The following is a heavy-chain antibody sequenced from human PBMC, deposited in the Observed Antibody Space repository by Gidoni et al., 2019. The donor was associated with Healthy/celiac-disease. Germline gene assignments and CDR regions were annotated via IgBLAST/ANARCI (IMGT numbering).Heavy chain of an antibody. J-gene: IGHJ5*02. CDR2: IIPIFGTA. CDR1: GGTFSSYA. V-gene: IGHV1-69*01. Sequence: QVQLVQSGAEVKKPGSSVKVSCKASGGTFSSYAISWVRQAPGQGLEWMGGIIPIFGTANYAQKFQGRVTITADESTSTAYMELSSLRSEDTAVYYCARDMEYSSGWYGYWFDPWGQGTLVTVSS. D-gene: IGHD6-19*01. CDR3: ARDMEYSSGWYGYWFDP.